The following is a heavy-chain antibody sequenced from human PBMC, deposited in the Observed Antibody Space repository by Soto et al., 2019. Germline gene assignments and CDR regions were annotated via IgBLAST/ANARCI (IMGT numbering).Heavy chain of an antibody. CDR3: ARRRGHYYNRSGSYRVHWFDP. CDR1: GFSLNTGGMG. Sequence: QVTLKESGPVLVKPTEPLTLTCTVSGFSLNTGGMGVSWIRQPPVQALERLAHIFSNDEKSFSTSLKTKLTTSRDTSKSQVVLNLTNVDPVDTSTYFCARRRGHYYNRSGSYRVHWFDPWGQGILVTVSS. V-gene: IGHV2-26*01. J-gene: IGHJ5*02. D-gene: IGHD3-22*01. CDR2: IFSNDEK.